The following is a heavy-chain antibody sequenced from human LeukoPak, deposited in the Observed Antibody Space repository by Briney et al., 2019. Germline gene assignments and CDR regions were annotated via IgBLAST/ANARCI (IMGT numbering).Heavy chain of an antibody. CDR2: IIPIFGTA. CDR3: ARGVVVVPAAYTYYYYYYMDV. CDR1: GYTFTSYG. J-gene: IGHJ6*03. D-gene: IGHD2-2*01. Sequence: GASVKVSCKASGYTFTSYGISWVRQAPGQGLEWMGGIIPIFGTANYAQKFQGRVTITADESTSTAYMELSSLRSEDTAVYYCARGVVVVPAAYTYYYYYYMDVWGKGTTVTISS. V-gene: IGHV1-69*13.